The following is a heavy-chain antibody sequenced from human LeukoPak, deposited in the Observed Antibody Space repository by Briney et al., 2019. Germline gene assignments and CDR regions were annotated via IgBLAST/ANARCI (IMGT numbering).Heavy chain of an antibody. CDR1: GGSISSHY. CDR3: ASSSTYYDILTGYLNYFDY. J-gene: IGHJ4*02. CDR2: IYYSGGT. Sequence: SETLSLTCTVSGGSISSHYWSWIRQPPGKGLEWIGYIYYSGGTNYNPSLKSRVTISVDTSKNQFSLKLSSVTAADTAVYYCASSSTYYDILTGYLNYFDYWGQGTLVTVSS. V-gene: IGHV4-59*11. D-gene: IGHD3-9*01.